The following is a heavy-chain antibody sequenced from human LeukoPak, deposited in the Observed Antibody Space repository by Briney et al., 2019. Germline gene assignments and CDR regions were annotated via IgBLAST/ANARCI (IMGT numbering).Heavy chain of an antibody. CDR2: IKQGGSEN. J-gene: IGHJ4*02. Sequence: SGGSLRLSCAASGFTFSSYGMSWVRQAPGKGLEWVATIKQGGSENYYVDSVKGRFAISRDDANNSLYLQMNGLRVEDTALYYCVRGPHYGAYTDYFDYWGQGTLVTVSS. V-gene: IGHV3-7*01. CDR3: VRGPHYGAYTDYFDY. D-gene: IGHD4-17*01. CDR1: GFTFSSYG.